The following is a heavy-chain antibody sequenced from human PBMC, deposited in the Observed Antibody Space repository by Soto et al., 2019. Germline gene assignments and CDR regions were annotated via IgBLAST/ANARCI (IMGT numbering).Heavy chain of an antibody. D-gene: IGHD2-15*01. CDR1: EYTFTNYA. V-gene: IGHV1-3*05. CDR3: ARDILFDY. CDR2: INAGNGNT. J-gene: IGHJ4*02. Sequence: QVQLVQSGAEEKKPGASVKVSCKASEYTFTNYALHWVRQAPGQRLEWLGWINAGNGNTKYSQKFQGRVTITRDTSASTAYMELSSLRSEDTAVYYCARDILFDYWGQGTLVTVSS.